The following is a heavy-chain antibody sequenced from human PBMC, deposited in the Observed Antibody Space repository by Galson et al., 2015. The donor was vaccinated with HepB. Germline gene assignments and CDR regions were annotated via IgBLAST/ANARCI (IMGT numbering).Heavy chain of an antibody. CDR3: AREAHLPVADYNWFDP. D-gene: IGHD6-19*01. J-gene: IGHJ5*02. V-gene: IGHV1-69*13. CDR2: IIPIFGTA. Sequence: SVKVSCKASGGTFSSYAISWVRQAPGQGLEWMGGIIPIFGTANYAQKFQGRVTITADESTSTAYMELSSLRSEDTAVYYCAREAHLPVADYNWFDPWGQGTLVTVSS. CDR1: GGTFSSYA.